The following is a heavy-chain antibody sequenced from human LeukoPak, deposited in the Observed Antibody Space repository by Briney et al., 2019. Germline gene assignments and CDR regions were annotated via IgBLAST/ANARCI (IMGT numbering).Heavy chain of an antibody. J-gene: IGHJ4*02. D-gene: IGHD3-10*01. CDR1: GGTFSSYA. Sequence: RASVKVSCKASGGTFSSYAISWVRQAPGQGLEWMGGIIPIFGTANYAQKFQGRVTITADESTSTAYMELRSLRSDDTAVYYCARDQYYYGSGIYYDYWGQGTLVTVSS. V-gene: IGHV1-69*13. CDR3: ARDQYYYGSGIYYDY. CDR2: IIPIFGTA.